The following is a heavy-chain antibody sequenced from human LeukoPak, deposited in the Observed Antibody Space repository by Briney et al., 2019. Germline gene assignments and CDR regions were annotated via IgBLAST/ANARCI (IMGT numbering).Heavy chain of an antibody. CDR2: INHSGST. CDR1: GGSFSGYY. CDR3: ARSYTRVVLQYS. J-gene: IGHJ4*02. D-gene: IGHD3-10*01. Sequence: SAETLSLTCAVYGGSFSGYYGTWIGQPPGKELKWIGEINHSGSTSYNPSLRSRVTISVDTSNNQFSLKLTSVTAADTAVYSCARSYTRVVLQYSWGQGALVTVSS. V-gene: IGHV4-34*01.